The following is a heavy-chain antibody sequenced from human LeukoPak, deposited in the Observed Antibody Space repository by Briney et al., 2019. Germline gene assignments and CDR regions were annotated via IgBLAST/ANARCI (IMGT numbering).Heavy chain of an antibody. Sequence: PSETLSLTCTVSGGPISTYYWSWIRRPPGKGLEWIAYIHASGPTNYNPSLKSLITISVGTSKTQFSLKLSSVTAADTAIYFCARHDAGIAARPFDNWGQGTLVTVSS. CDR2: IHASGPT. CDR3: ARHDAGIAARPFDN. J-gene: IGHJ4*02. D-gene: IGHD6-6*01. V-gene: IGHV4-4*09. CDR1: GGPISTYY.